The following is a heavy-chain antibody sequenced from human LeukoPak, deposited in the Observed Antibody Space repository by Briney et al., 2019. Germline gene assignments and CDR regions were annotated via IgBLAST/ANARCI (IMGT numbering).Heavy chain of an antibody. CDR3: ARGLPYYYDSSGYPYYFDY. CDR1: GGSISSYY. CDR2: IYYSGST. D-gene: IGHD3-22*01. V-gene: IGHV4-59*01. Sequence: SETLSLTCTVSGGSISSYYWSWIRQPPGKGLEWIGYIYYSGSTNYNPSLKSRVTISVDTSKNQFSLKLSSVTAADTAVYYCARGLPYYYDSSGYPYYFDYWGQGTLVTVSS. J-gene: IGHJ4*02.